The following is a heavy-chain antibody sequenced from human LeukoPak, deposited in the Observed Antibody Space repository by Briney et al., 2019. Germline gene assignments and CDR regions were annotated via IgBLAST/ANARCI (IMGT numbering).Heavy chain of an antibody. CDR2: SYHGGST. CDR3: APRAGKLRYFDWFRDV. J-gene: IGHJ6*04. Sequence: SETLSLTCTVSGYSISTGYYWDWIRQPPGQGLEWIGTSYHGGSTYYNPSLKSRVTISVDTSKNQFSLRLTSVTAADTAVYYCAPRAGKLRYFDWFRDVWGKGTTVTVSS. D-gene: IGHD3-9*01. CDR1: GYSISTGYY. V-gene: IGHV4-38-2*02.